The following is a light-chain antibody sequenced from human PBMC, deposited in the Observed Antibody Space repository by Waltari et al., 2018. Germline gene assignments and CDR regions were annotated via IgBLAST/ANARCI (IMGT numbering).Light chain of an antibody. J-gene: IGKJ1*01. CDR2: AAS. Sequence: DIQMTQSPSSLSASVGDRVTITCRASQRIDNYVNWYQQRPGKAPKLLIFAASRLQSGVPARCSGSGSGTEFTLSISTLQPEDFATYFCQQSDSVPRTFGQGTRVEI. CDR1: QRIDNY. CDR3: QQSDSVPRT. V-gene: IGKV1-39*01.